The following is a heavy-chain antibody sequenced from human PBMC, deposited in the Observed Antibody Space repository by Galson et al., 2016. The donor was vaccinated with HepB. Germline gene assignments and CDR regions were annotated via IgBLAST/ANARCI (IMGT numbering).Heavy chain of an antibody. CDR3: AQGAMIEH. CDR1: GFTFTTYA. J-gene: IGHJ1*01. V-gene: IGHV3-23*01. Sequence: SLRLSCAASGFTFTTYAMTWVRQAPGKGLEWVSTISGSGGSTYYADSVKGRFTISRDNSKNTLYKQMNSLRAEDTAVHYCAQGAMIEHWGRGILVTVSS. D-gene: IGHD3-22*01. CDR2: ISGSGGST.